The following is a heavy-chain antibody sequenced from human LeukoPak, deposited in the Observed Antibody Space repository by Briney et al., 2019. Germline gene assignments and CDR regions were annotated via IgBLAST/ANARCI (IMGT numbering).Heavy chain of an antibody. J-gene: IGHJ4*02. CDR2: IYYSGST. CDR3: AREVPGDGYYFDY. D-gene: IGHD1-1*01. Sequence: SETLSLTCTVSGGSISSYYWSWIRQPPGKGLEWIGYIYYSGSTNYNPSLKSRVTISVDTSKNRFSLKLSSVTAADTAVYYCAREVPGDGYYFDYWGQGTLVTVSS. CDR1: GGSISSYY. V-gene: IGHV4-59*01.